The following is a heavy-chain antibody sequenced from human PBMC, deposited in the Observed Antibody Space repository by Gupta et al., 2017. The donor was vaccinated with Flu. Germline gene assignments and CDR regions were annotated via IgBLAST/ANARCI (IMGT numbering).Heavy chain of an antibody. CDR2: TYYRSKWYN. Sequence: QVQLQQSGPGLVKPSQTLSLTCAISGDSVSSNSAAWNWIRQSPSRGLEWLGRTYYRSKWYNDYAVSVKSRITINPDTSKNQFSLQLNSVTPEDTAVYYCARAWLEIVVVVAAPREPYGMDVWGQGTTVTVSS. J-gene: IGHJ6*02. V-gene: IGHV6-1*01. CDR1: GDSVSSNSAA. D-gene: IGHD2-15*01. CDR3: ARAWLEIVVVVAAPREPYGMDV.